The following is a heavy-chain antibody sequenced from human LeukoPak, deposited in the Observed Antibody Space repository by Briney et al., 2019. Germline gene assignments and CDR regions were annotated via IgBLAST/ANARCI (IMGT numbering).Heavy chain of an antibody. CDR1: GFTFSSYA. CDR2: IIGSGTST. V-gene: IGHV3-23*01. J-gene: IGHJ4*02. D-gene: IGHD6-19*01. Sequence: GGSLRLSCAVSGFTFSSYAMSWVRQAPGKGLEWVSAIIGSGTSTYYADSVKGRFTISRGNSKNTLYLQMNSLRADDTAVYYCAKQGPSSGWFDCWGQGTLVTVSS. CDR3: AKQGPSSGWFDC.